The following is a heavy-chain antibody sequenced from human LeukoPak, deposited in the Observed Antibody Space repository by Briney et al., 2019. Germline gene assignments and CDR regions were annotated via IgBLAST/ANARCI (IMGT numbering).Heavy chain of an antibody. CDR3: AKDAEGVIAAAALDY. Sequence: QPGGSLRLSCAASGFTFSSYGMHWVRQAPGKGLEWVAVIWYDGSNKYYADFVKGRFTISRDNSKNTLYLQMNSLRAEDTAVYYCAKDAEGVIAAAALDYWGQGTLVTVSS. D-gene: IGHD6-13*01. CDR2: IWYDGSNK. J-gene: IGHJ4*02. V-gene: IGHV3-33*06. CDR1: GFTFSSYG.